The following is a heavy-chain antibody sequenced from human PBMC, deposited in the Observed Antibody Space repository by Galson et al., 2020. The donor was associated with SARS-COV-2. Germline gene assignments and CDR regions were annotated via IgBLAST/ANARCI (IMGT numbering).Heavy chain of an antibody. CDR3: ARDAFGPRDGYNYLEGYYYGMDV. Sequence: ASETLSLTCTVSGGSLSSYYWSWIRQPAGKGLEWIGRIYTSGSTNYNPSLKSRVTMSVDTSKNQFSLKLSSVTAADTAVYYCARDAFGPRDGYNYLEGYYYGMDVWGQGTTVTVSS. CDR1: GGSLSSYY. CDR2: IYTSGST. J-gene: IGHJ6*02. D-gene: IGHD5-12*01. V-gene: IGHV4-4*07.